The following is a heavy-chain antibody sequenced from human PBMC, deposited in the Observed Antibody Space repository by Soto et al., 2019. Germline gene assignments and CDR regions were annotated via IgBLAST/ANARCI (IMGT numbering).Heavy chain of an antibody. D-gene: IGHD1-26*01. CDR1: GYTFTCYG. Sequence: ASVKVSCKASGYTFTCYGISWVRHAPGQGLEWMGWISAYNGNTNYAQKLQGRVTMTTDTSTSTAYMELRSLRSDDTAVYYCVRGWWEREGYVMDVWGQGTTVTVSS. J-gene: IGHJ6*02. CDR3: VRGWWEREGYVMDV. CDR2: ISAYNGNT. V-gene: IGHV1-18*01.